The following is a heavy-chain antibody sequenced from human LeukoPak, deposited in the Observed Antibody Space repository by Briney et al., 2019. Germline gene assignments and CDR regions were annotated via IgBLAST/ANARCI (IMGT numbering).Heavy chain of an antibody. J-gene: IGHJ4*01. CDR1: GFTFSGSA. D-gene: IGHD4-11*01. CDR3: TRLVFTMTXXXY. V-gene: IGHV3-73*01. CDR2: IRSKANSYAT. Sequence: PGGSLRLSCAASGFTFSGSAMHWVRQASGKGLEWVGRIRSKANSYATAYAASVKGRFTISRDDSKNTAYLQMNSLKTEDTAVYYCTRLVFTMTXXXYWGXXTLXTVSS.